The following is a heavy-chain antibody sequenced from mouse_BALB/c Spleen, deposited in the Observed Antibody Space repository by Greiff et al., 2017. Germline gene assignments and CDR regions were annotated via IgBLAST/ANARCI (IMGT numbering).Heavy chain of an antibody. CDR3: ARRDGRFAY. CDR1: GYTFSSYW. CDR2: ILPGSGST. D-gene: IGHD1-1*01. V-gene: IGHV1-9*01. J-gene: IGHJ3*01. Sequence: VQLVESGAELMKPGASVKISCKATGYTFSSYWIEWVKQRPGHGLEWIGEILPGSGSTNYNEKFKGKATFTADTSSNTAYMQLSSLTSEDSAVYYCARRDGRFAYWGQGTLVTVSA.